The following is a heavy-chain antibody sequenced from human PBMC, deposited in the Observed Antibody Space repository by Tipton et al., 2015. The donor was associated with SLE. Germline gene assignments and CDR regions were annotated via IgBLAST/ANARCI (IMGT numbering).Heavy chain of an antibody. CDR2: IFYTGNT. CDR3: AREISGGETY. J-gene: IGHJ4*02. V-gene: IGHV4-39*02. CDR1: GGSIASSSYY. Sequence: TLSLTCTVSGGSIASSSYYWAWIRPPPGKGLEWVGSIFYTGNTYYNPSLKTRVSISVDTSKNQFSLKVTSVTAADTAVYYCAREISGGETYWGQGTLVTVSS. D-gene: IGHD3-10*01.